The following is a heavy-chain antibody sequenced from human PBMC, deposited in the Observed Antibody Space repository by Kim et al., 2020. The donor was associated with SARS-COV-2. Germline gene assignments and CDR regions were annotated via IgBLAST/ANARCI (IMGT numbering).Heavy chain of an antibody. V-gene: IGHV3-23*01. J-gene: IGHJ6*03. CDR3: AKVVGMGGHNYYYYYLM. D-gene: IGHD2-15*01. Sequence: GGSLRLSCVASGFTFDTYAMSWVRQAPGKGLEWVSVISGNGVNKFYADSVRGRLTFSRDNSKKTLYLQMNSLRDEDTALYYCAKVVGMGGHNYYYYYLM. CDR1: GFTFDTYA. CDR2: ISGNGVNK.